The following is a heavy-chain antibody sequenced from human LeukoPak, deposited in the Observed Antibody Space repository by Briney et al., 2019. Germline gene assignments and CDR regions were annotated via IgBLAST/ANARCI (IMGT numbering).Heavy chain of an antibody. D-gene: IGHD2-21*02. CDR1: GYRFTSYW. Sequence: GESLKISCKGSGYRFTSYWISWVRQMPGKGLEWVGRIDPSYSYTNYSPSFQGHVTISADKYITTAYLQWSSLKASDTAIYYCARPTPGDPLVAVFDIWGQGTMVTVSS. CDR2: IDPSYSYT. J-gene: IGHJ3*02. CDR3: ARPTPGDPLVAVFDI. V-gene: IGHV5-10-1*01.